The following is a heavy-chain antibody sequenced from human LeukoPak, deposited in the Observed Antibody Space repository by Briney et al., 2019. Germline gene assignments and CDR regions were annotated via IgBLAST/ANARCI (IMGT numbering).Heavy chain of an antibody. CDR3: ARETVAGYFGY. J-gene: IGHJ4*02. CDR1: GFTFSIYG. D-gene: IGHD6-13*01. CDR2: IGYDGSNK. Sequence: GGSLRLSCAASGFTFSIYGMHWVRQAPGKGLEWVAVIGYDGSNKYYADSVKGRFTNSRDNSKNTLYLQMNSLRAEDTAVYYCARETVAGYFGYWGQGTLVTVSS. V-gene: IGHV3-33*01.